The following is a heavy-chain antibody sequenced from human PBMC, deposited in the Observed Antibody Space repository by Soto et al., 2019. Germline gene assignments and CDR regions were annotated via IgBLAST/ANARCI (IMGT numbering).Heavy chain of an antibody. J-gene: IGHJ6*03. CDR3: ATSVRVKWLRIYYMDV. D-gene: IGHD5-12*01. Sequence: ASVKVSCKVSGYTLTELSMHWVRQAPGKGLEWMGGFDPEDGETIYAQKFQGRVTMTEDTSTDTAYMELSSLRSEDTAVYYCATSVRVKWLRIYYMDVWGKGTTVTVSS. CDR1: GYTLTELS. CDR2: FDPEDGET. V-gene: IGHV1-24*01.